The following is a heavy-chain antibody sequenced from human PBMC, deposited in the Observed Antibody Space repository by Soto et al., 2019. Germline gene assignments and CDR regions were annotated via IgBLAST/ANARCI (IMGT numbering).Heavy chain of an antibody. V-gene: IGHV3-33*08. CDR3: ARDRGYRRYFDSSGFWADS. Sequence: LRLSCAASGFTFSNYGMDWVRQAPGKGLEWVAAVVYDGSKKYYADSVKGRFTVSRDNYKNTLFLEMNALRAEDTAVYYCARDRGYRRYFDSSGFWADSWGQGTLVTVSS. CDR1: GFTFSNYG. D-gene: IGHD3-22*01. J-gene: IGHJ4*02. CDR2: VVYDGSKK.